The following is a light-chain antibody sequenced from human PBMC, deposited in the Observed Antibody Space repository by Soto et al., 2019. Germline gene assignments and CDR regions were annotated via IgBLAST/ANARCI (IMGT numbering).Light chain of an antibody. CDR1: QSVSSY. V-gene: IGKV3-11*01. CDR3: QQRSNWPLT. J-gene: IGKJ3*01. CDR2: DAS. Sequence: EIVLTQSPATLSLSPGERATLSCRASQSVSSYLAWYQQKPGQAPRLLIYDASNRATGIPARFSGSGSGTDFTLTISSLLPEDFAVYYCQQRSNWPLTFGPGTKVDIK.